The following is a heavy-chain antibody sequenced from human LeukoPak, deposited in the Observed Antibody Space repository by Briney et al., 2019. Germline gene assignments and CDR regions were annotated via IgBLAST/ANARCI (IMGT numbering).Heavy chain of an antibody. Sequence: SETLSLTCTVSGGSISSYYWSWIRQPPGKGLEWIGYIYYSGSTNYNPSLKSRVTMSVDTSKNQFSLKLSSVTAADTAVYYCARDRMVEMATISSYYYYYYMDVWGKGTTVTISS. V-gene: IGHV4-59*12. CDR3: ARDRMVEMATISSYYYYYYMDV. D-gene: IGHD5-24*01. CDR2: IYYSGST. CDR1: GGSISSYY. J-gene: IGHJ6*03.